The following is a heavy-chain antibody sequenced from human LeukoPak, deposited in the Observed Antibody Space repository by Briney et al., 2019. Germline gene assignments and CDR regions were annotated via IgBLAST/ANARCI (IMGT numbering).Heavy chain of an antibody. J-gene: IGHJ4*02. Sequence: GASVKVSCKASGYTFTRYYMHWVRQAPGQGLEWRGWINPNSGGTNYAQKFQGRVTMTRDTSISTAYMELSRLRSDDTAVYYCARDPGGWDVDYWGQGTLVTVSS. V-gene: IGHV1-2*02. D-gene: IGHD6-19*01. CDR1: GYTFTRYY. CDR3: ARDPGGWDVDY. CDR2: INPNSGGT.